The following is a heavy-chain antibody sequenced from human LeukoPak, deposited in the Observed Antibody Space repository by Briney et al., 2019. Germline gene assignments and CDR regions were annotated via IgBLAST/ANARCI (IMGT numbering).Heavy chain of an antibody. D-gene: IGHD3-16*01. CDR1: GFTFSSYG. CDR3: AKATYYDYVWGSPTPNFDY. CDR2: ISGSGGST. Sequence: GSLRLSCAASGFTFSSYGLSWVRQAPGQGLEWVSVISGSGGSTYYADSVKGRFTTSRDNSKNTLYLQMNSLRAEDTAVYYCAKATYYDYVWGSPTPNFDYWGQGTLVTVSS. J-gene: IGHJ4*02. V-gene: IGHV3-23*01.